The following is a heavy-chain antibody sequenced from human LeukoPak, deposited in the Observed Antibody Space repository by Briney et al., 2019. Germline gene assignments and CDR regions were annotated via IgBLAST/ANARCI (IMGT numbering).Heavy chain of an antibody. J-gene: IGHJ4*02. D-gene: IGHD4-17*01. CDR3: ARDKGPSTVTTDGFDH. CDR2: IYHSGST. CDR1: GYSISSGYY. Sequence: SETLSLTCTVSGYSISSGYYWGWIRQPPGKGLEWIGSIYHSGSTYYNPSLKSRVTISVDTSKNQFSLKLSSVTAADTAVYYCARDKGPSTVTTDGFDHWGQGTLVTVSS. V-gene: IGHV4-38-2*02.